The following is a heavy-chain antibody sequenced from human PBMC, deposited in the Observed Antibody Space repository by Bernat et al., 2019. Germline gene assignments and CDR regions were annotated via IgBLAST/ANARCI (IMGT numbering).Heavy chain of an antibody. CDR3: ARQGARITICGVVIMGAFDI. D-gene: IGHD3-3*01. CDR2: IYYSGST. V-gene: IGHV4-39*01. Sequence: QLQLQESGPGLVKPSETLSLTCTVSGGSISSSSYYWGWIRQPPGKGLEWIGSIYYSGSTYYNPSLKSRVTISVDTSKNQFSLKLSSVTAADTAVYYCARQGARITICGVVIMGAFDIWGQGTMVTVSS. J-gene: IGHJ3*02. CDR1: GGSISSSSYY.